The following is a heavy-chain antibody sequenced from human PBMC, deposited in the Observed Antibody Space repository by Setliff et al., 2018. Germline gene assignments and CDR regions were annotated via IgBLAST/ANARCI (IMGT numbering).Heavy chain of an antibody. J-gene: IGHJ6*02. D-gene: IGHD6-13*01. CDR1: EFTFSRYS. CDR3: AKAPGDNISRLYGMDV. V-gene: IGHV3-21*01. CDR2: ISVSSSFI. Sequence: GGSLRLSCAAFEFTFSRYSMNWVRQAPGKGLEWVASISVSSSFIYYADSVKGRFTISRDNSKNMLYVQLDSLRAEDTAVYYCAKAPGDNISRLYGMDVWGQGTTVTVSS.